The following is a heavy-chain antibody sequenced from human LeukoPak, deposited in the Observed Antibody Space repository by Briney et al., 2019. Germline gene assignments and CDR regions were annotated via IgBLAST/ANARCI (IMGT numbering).Heavy chain of an antibody. CDR2: IIPIFGIA. CDR3: ARDPCVTIFGVDPIAGWFGP. Sequence: ASVKVSCKASGGTFSSYAISWVRQAPGQGLEWMGRIIPIFGIANYAQKFQGRVTITADKSTSTAYMELSSLRSEDTAVYYCARDPCVTIFGVDPIAGWFGPWGQGTLVTVSS. V-gene: IGHV1-69*04. D-gene: IGHD3-3*01. J-gene: IGHJ5*02. CDR1: GGTFSSYA.